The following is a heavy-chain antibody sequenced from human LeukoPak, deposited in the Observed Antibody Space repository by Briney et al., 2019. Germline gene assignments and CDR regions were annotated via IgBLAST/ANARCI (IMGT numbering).Heavy chain of an antibody. CDR3: ESYCSGGSCYSDFDY. CDR2: ISISGSTI. Sequence: GGSLRLSCAASGFTFSDYYMSWIRQAPGKGLEWVSYISISGSTIYYADSVKGRFTISRDNAKNTLYLQMNSLRAEDTAVYYCESYCSGGSCYSDFDYWGQGTLVTVSS. J-gene: IGHJ4*02. D-gene: IGHD2-15*01. V-gene: IGHV3-11*01. CDR1: GFTFSDYY.